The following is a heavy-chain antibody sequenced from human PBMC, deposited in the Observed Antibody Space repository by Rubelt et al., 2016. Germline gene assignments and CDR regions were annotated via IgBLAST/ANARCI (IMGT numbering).Heavy chain of an antibody. D-gene: IGHD3/OR15-3a*01. J-gene: IGHJ6*03. CDR2: ISSNGGST. V-gene: IGHV3-64*01. CDR3: ARVREGTIFGLGDYYYYMDV. CDR1: GFTFSSYG. Sequence: PGRSLRLSCAASGFTFSSYGLHWVRQAPGKGLEYVSSISSNGGSTYYASSVKGRFTISRDNSKNTLYLQMGSLRVEDMAVFYCARVREGTIFGLGDYYYYMDVWGKGTTVTVSS.